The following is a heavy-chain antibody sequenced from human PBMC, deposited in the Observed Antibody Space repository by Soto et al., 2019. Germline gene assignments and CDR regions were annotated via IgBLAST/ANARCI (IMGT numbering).Heavy chain of an antibody. V-gene: IGHV3-21*01. CDR1: GFTFSSYS. CDR2: ITSSSTYT. CDR3: VRGSFCSGGSCYLDY. D-gene: IGHD2-15*01. Sequence: PGGSLRLSCAASGFTFSSYSMNWVRQAPGKGLEWVSSITSSSTYTYYADSVKGRVTISRDNAKNSLWLQMSSLRGEDTAVYYCVRGSFCSGGSCYLDYWGQGALVTVSS. J-gene: IGHJ4*02.